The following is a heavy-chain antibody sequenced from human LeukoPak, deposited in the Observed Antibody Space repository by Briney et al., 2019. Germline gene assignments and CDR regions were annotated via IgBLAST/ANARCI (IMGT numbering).Heavy chain of an antibody. CDR2: ISYDGSNK. CDR1: GFTFSSYG. D-gene: IGHD5-18*01. J-gene: IGHJ4*01. V-gene: IGHV3-30*18. CDR3: AKHRSPHRRGWLLLGD. Sequence: PGRSLRLSCAASGFTFSSYGMHWVRQAPGKGLEWVAVISYDGSNKYYADSVKGRFTISRDNSKNTLYLQMSSLRAEDTAVYYCAKHRSPHRRGWLLLGDWGHGTLVTVSS.